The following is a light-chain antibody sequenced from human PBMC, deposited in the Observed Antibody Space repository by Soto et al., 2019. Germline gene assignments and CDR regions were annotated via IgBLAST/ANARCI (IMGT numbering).Light chain of an antibody. V-gene: IGLV2-14*01. J-gene: IGLJ3*02. Sequence: QSALTQPASVSGSPGQSITISCTGTSSDVGGYNYVSWYQQHPGKVPKLMIYEVSNRPSGVSNRFAASKSGNTASLTISGLQAEDEANYYCSSYTSSRTLVFGRGTKLTV. CDR1: SSDVGGYNY. CDR3: SSYTSSRTLV. CDR2: EVS.